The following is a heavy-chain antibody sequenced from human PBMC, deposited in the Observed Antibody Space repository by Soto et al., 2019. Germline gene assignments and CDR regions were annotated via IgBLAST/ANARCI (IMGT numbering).Heavy chain of an antibody. Sequence: QVQLVESGGGVVQPGRSLRLSCAASRFTFSDYGMHWVRQAPGKGLEWVAAISHDGGNEYYAESLKSRFTISRDNSNNTLYLQMNSLRTEYTALYYCAKSVQYCKGTIYSQAACDIWGQGTVVTVSS. D-gene: IGHD2-15*01. V-gene: IGHV3-30*18. CDR2: ISHDGGNE. CDR1: RFTFSDYG. CDR3: AKSVQYCKGTIYSQAACDI. J-gene: IGHJ3*02.